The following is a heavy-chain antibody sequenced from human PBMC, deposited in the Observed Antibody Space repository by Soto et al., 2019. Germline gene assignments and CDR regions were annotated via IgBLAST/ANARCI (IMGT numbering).Heavy chain of an antibody. J-gene: IGHJ6*02. CDR3: ARDRLPGDPLNYYHYGMDV. V-gene: IGHV3-33*01. Sequence: GGSLRLSCVTSGFSFSSYGMHWVRQAPGKGLEWVAMIWFDGRNEYYADSVKGRFTISRDNSKTTLYLQMNSLRPEDTAVYFCARDRLPGDPLNYYHYGMDVWGQGTTVTVSS. D-gene: IGHD2-2*01. CDR1: GFSFSSYG. CDR2: IWFDGRNE.